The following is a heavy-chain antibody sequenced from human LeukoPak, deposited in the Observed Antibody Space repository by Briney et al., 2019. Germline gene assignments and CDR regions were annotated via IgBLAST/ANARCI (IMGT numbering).Heavy chain of an antibody. J-gene: IGHJ4*02. V-gene: IGHV3-23*01. CDR3: AREPRDCTGGTCQSAGGYYFYY. Sequence: SGGSLRLSCAASGFTFCNYAMSWVRQAPGKGLEWVSGISGSGGSYYADSVKGRFTVSRDISKNTLYLQMNSLRAEDTAVYFCAREPRDCTGGTCQSAGGYYFYYWSQGTLVTVSS. CDR2: ISGSGGS. D-gene: IGHD2-15*01. CDR1: GFTFCNYA.